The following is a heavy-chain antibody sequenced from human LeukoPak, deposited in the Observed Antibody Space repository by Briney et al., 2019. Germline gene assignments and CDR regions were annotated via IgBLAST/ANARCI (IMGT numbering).Heavy chain of an antibody. CDR3: AVSVRFERVWHYFNN. CDR1: GFTFSSYA. Sequence: PGGSLRLSCAASGFTFSSYAMNWVRQAPGKGLKRVSGISESGAITHYADSVKGRFTISRDNSKTTVFLQMNSLRAEDTAVYYCAVSVRFERVWHYFNNWGQGTQVTVSS. CDR2: ISESGAIT. V-gene: IGHV3-23*01. J-gene: IGHJ4*02. D-gene: IGHD3-9*01.